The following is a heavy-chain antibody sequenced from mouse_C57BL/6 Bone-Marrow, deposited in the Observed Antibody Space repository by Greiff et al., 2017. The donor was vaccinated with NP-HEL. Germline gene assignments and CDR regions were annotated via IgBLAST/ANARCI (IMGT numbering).Heavy chain of an antibody. V-gene: IGHV1-81*01. D-gene: IGHD1-1*01. Sequence: QVQLKQSGAELARPGASVKLSCKASGYTFTSYGISWVKQRTGQGLEWIGEIYPRSGNTYYNEKFKGKATLTADKSSSTAYMELRSLTSEDSAVYSCAREGLLRRFAYWGQGTLVTVSA. CDR3: AREGLLRRFAY. J-gene: IGHJ3*01. CDR1: GYTFTSYG. CDR2: IYPRSGNT.